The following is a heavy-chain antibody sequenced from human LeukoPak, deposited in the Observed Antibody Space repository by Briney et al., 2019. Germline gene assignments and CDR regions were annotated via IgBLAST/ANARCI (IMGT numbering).Heavy chain of an antibody. CDR2: IYYSGST. D-gene: IGHD3-16*02. J-gene: IGHJ4*02. CDR3: AAYDYVWGSYRSVDY. V-gene: IGHV4-59*01. CDR1: GGSISSYY. Sequence: SETLSLTCTVSGGSISSYYWSWIRQPPGKGLEWIGYIYYSGSTNYNPSLKSRVTISVDTSKSQFSLKLSSVTAADTAVYYCAAYDYVWGSYRSVDYWGQGTLVTVSS.